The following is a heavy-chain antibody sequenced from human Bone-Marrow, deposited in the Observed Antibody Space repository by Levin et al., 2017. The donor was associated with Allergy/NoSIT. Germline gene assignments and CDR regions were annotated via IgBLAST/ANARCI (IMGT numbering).Heavy chain of an antibody. D-gene: IGHD3-22*01. Sequence: KPSETLSLTCTVSGGSISSFSYYWGWIRQPPGKGLEWIGSIYDGGSTYYNPSLKSRVTISVDTSKNQLSLKLSSVTAADTAIYYCARGLYDSLYYPPAYWGQGTLVTVSS. V-gene: IGHV4-39*07. CDR2: IYDGGST. CDR3: ARGLYDSLYYPPAY. J-gene: IGHJ4*02. CDR1: GGSISSFSYY.